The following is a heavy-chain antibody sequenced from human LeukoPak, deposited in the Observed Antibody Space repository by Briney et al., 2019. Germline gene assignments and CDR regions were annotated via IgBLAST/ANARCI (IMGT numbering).Heavy chain of an antibody. D-gene: IGHD1-26*01. CDR3: ARANSGTYSSPWDY. J-gene: IGHJ4*02. CDR1: GGSISSFY. Sequence: SETLSLTCTVSGGSISSFYWNWIRQSPGKGLEWIGCIYYSGSTNYNPSLKSRVSISIDTSKNQFSLKLSSVTAADTAVYYCARANSGTYSSPWDYWGQGTLVYVSS. V-gene: IGHV4-59*12. CDR2: IYYSGST.